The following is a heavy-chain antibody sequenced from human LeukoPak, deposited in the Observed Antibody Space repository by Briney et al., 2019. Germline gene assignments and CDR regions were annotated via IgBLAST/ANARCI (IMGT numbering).Heavy chain of an antibody. V-gene: IGHV3-21*01. CDR2: ITSSSTFI. CDR1: GFTFSSYT. J-gene: IGHJ4*02. Sequence: GGSLRLSCAASGFTFSSYTMNWVRQAPGKGLEWVSSITSSSTFIYYADSVKGRFTISRDNAKNSLYLQMNSLRAEDTAVYYCARDREGFDYWGQGTLVTVSS. CDR3: ARDREGFDY.